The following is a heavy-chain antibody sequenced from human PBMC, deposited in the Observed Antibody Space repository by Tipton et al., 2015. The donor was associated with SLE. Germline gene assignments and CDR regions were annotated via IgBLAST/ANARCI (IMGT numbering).Heavy chain of an antibody. CDR1: GASISNYY. D-gene: IGHD3-3*01. V-gene: IGHV4-59*12. Sequence: TLSLTCTVSGASISNYYWSWIRQPPGKGLEWIGYIYVGGAINYNPSPFSRVTISVDTPKNQFSLTLRSATAADSAVYYCVRGSGYPYYFDYWGQGSLVTVSS. J-gene: IGHJ4*02. CDR3: VRGSGYPYYFDY. CDR2: IYVGGAI.